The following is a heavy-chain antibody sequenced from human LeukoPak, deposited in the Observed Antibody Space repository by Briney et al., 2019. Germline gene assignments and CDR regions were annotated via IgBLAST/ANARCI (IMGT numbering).Heavy chain of an antibody. CDR1: GGSISSYY. CDR2: IYYSGST. J-gene: IGHJ4*02. D-gene: IGHD6-19*01. Sequence: PSETLSLTCTVSGGSISSYYWSWIRQPPGKGLEWIGYIYYSGSTNYNPSLKSRVTISVDTSKNQFSLKLSSVTAADTAVYYCARASSGYITYYFDYWGQGTLVTVSS. V-gene: IGHV4-59*01. CDR3: ARASSGYITYYFDY.